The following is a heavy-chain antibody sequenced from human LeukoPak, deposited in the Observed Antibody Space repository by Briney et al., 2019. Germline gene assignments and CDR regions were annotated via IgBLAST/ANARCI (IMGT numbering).Heavy chain of an antibody. CDR3: AKDDTSGSYSFDYFEY. CDR2: ISSDGSIK. J-gene: IGHJ4*02. Sequence: GGSLRLSCVASRFTFSNYWMSWVRQAPGKGLEWVAVISSDGSIKYYADSLKGRFTISRDNSKNTLYLQMNSLRAEDTAVYYCAKDDTSGSYSFDYFEYWGQGTLVTVSS. CDR1: RFTFSNYW. V-gene: IGHV3-30*18. D-gene: IGHD1-26*01.